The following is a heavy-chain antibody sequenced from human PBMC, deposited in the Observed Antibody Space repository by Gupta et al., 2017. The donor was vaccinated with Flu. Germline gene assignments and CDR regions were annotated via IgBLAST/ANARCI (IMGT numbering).Heavy chain of an antibody. CDR2: ISGSGGST. Sequence: EVQLLESGGGLVQPGGSLRLSCAASGFPFSSYAMSWVRRAPGEGLEWVSAISGSGGSTYYADSVKGRFTISRDNSKNTMYLQMNSLRAEDTAVYYCAKGGYCGGDCYSYYYYGMDVWGQGTTVTVSS. D-gene: IGHD2-21*02. CDR3: AKGGYCGGDCYSYYYYGMDV. V-gene: IGHV3-23*01. CDR1: GFPFSSYA. J-gene: IGHJ6*02.